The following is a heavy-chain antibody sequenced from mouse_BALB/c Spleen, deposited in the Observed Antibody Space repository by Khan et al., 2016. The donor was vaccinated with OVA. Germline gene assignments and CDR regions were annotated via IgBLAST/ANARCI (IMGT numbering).Heavy chain of an antibody. CDR3: AQDYGSLYWYFDV. CDR1: GISITTGNYR. J-gene: IGHJ1*01. CDR2: IYYSGTI. D-gene: IGHD1-1*01. Sequence: EVQLQESGPGLVKPSQTVSLTCTVTGISITTGNYRWSWIRQFPGNKLEWIGNIYYSGTITYNPSLTSRNTITRETSKSQFFLEMNSLTAEDTATYFCAQDYGSLYWYFDVWGAGTTVTVSS. V-gene: IGHV3-5*02.